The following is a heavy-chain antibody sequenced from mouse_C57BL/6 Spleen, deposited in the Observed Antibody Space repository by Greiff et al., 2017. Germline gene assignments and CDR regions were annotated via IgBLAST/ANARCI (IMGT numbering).Heavy chain of an antibody. CDR1: GYTFTEYT. Sequence: VQLQQPGAELVKPGASVKLSCKASGYTFTEYTIHWVKQRPGQGLAWIGWFYPGSGSINYNEKFKDKATLTADKSSSTVDMELSRLTSEDSAVCFYARHGGDVYGEYFDDWGQGTTLTVSS. V-gene: IGHV1-62-2*01. D-gene: IGHD2-2*01. CDR2: FYPGSGSI. CDR3: ARHGGDVYGEYFDD. J-gene: IGHJ2*01.